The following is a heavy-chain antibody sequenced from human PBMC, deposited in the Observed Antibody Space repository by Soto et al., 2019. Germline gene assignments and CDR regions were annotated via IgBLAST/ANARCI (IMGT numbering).Heavy chain of an antibody. CDR2: IYYSGST. D-gene: IGHD6-13*01. Sequence: SETLSLTCTVSGGSISSSSYYWGWIRQPPGKGLEWIGSIYYSGSTYYNPSLKSRVTISVDTSKNHFSLKLRSVTAADTAVYYCAGLGGSSWYVGGIDYWGQGTLVTVSS. V-gene: IGHV4-39*02. CDR1: GGSISSSSYY. CDR3: AGLGGSSWYVGGIDY. J-gene: IGHJ4*02.